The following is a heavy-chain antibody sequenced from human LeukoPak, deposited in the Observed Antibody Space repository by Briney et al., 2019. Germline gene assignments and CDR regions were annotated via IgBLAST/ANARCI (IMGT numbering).Heavy chain of an antibody. CDR2: IYHSGTN. D-gene: IGHD1-1*01. CDR1: GDSINSASNS. CDR3: ARDRRQASGRELDY. J-gene: IGHJ4*02. Sequence: SQTLSLTCAVSGDSINSASNSWNWVRQPPGKGLEWIGDIYHSGTNNYHPSLNSRVTISVDKCKTQFSLKLSSVAAADAAVYYCARDRRQASGRELDYWGQGTLVTVSS. V-gene: IGHV4-4*02.